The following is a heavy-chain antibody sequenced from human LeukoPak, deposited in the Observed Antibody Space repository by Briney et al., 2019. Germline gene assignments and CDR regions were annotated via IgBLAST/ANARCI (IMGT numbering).Heavy chain of an antibody. CDR1: GFTVSSNY. J-gene: IGHJ6*02. V-gene: IGHV3-66*01. D-gene: IGHD3-22*01. CDR2: IYSGGST. Sequence: GGSLRLSCAASGFTVSSNYMSWVRQAPGKGLEWVSVIYSGGSTYYADSVKGRFIISRDNSKNTLNLQMNSLGAEDTAVYYCARGDSNYGMDVWGQGTTVTVSS. CDR3: ARGDSNYGMDV.